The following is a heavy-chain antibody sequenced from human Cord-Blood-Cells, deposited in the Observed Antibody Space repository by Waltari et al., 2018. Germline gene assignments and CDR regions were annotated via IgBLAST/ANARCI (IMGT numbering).Heavy chain of an antibody. J-gene: IGHJ4*02. CDR1: GYSISSGYY. Sequence: QVQLQESGPGLVKPSETLSLTCAVSGYSISSGYYWGWIRQPPGKGLEWIGSIYHSGSTYYNPSLKSRVTISVDTSKNQFSLKLSSVTAADTAVYYCARDYGGSSSYFDYWGQGTLVTVSS. D-gene: IGHD6-6*01. CDR2: IYHSGST. V-gene: IGHV4-38-2*02. CDR3: ARDYGGSSSYFDY.